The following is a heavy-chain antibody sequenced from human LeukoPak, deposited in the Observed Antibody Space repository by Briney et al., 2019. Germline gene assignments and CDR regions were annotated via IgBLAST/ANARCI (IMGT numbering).Heavy chain of an antibody. CDR2: VYYSGNT. CDR3: ARDRGTAGHYFDY. J-gene: IGHJ4*02. Sequence: SETLSLTCSVSGGSISSYYWSWIRQPPGKGLEWIGYVYYSGNTNYNPSLKILVTISLNTSKNQFSLKLSSVTAADTAVYYCARDRGTAGHYFDYWVQGTLVTVSS. CDR1: GGSISSYY. V-gene: IGHV4-59*12. D-gene: IGHD6-19*01.